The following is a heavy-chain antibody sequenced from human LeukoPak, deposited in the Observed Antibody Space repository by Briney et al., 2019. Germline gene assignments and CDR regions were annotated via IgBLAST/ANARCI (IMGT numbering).Heavy chain of an antibody. CDR2: IYTSGST. J-gene: IGHJ5*02. D-gene: IGHD6-19*01. Sequence: PSQTLSLTCTVSGGSLSSGSYYWSWIRQPAGKRLEWIVRIYTSGSTNYNPSLKSRDTISVDTSKNQFSLKLSCVTAADTAVYYCARDAAPRYSSGWYWFDPLGQGTLVNGSS. V-gene: IGHV4-61*02. CDR1: GGSLSSGSYY. CDR3: ARDAAPRYSSGWYWFDP.